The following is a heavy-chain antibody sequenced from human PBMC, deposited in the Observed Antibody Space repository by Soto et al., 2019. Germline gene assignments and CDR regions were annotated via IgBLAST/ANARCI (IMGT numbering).Heavy chain of an antibody. CDR1: GFSLTTSVVG. V-gene: IGHV2-5*01. J-gene: IGHJ4*02. CDR3: VNTGYSYDTFAY. D-gene: IGHD5-18*01. CDR2: IFWNDDE. Sequence: SGPTLVNPTQTLTLTCTFSGFSLTTSVVGVGWIRQPPGKSLEWLALIFWNDDERYSPSLKSRLNITKDTSKNQVVLPMTNMDPVDTATYECVNTGYSYDTFAYWGRGTLVTVS.